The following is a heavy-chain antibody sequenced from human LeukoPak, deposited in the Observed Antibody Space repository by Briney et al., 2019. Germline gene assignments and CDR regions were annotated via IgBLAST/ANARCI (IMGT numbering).Heavy chain of an antibody. CDR2: ISAYNGNT. CDR1: GYTFTTYG. CDR3: ARVWGYYYDSSGYSDFDY. Sequence: ASVKVSCKASGYTFTTYGITWVRQAPGQGLEWMGWISAYNGNTNYARKLQGRVTMTTDTSTGTAYMELRSLRSDDTAVYYCARVWGYYYDSSGYSDFDYWGQGTLVTVSS. V-gene: IGHV1-18*01. D-gene: IGHD3-22*01. J-gene: IGHJ4*02.